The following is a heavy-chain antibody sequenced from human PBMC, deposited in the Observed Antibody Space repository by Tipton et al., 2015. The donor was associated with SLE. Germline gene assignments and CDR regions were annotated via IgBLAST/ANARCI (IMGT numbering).Heavy chain of an antibody. Sequence: TLSLTCSVSGDSISSSYYYWGWIRQPPGRGLEWIASFYYDATTYYNPSLKSRVTISVDRSRNQFSLQLSSVTAADTAVYYCARSGLRRVDAGRMDVWGQGTTVTVSS. CDR1: GDSISSSYYY. D-gene: IGHD5-18*01. V-gene: IGHV4-39*07. J-gene: IGHJ6*02. CDR2: FYYDATT. CDR3: ARSGLRRVDAGRMDV.